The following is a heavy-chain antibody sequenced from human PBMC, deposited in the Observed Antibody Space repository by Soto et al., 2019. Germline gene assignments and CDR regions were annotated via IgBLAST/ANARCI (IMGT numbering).Heavy chain of an antibody. CDR3: ATGNVYYYGSGGLWDQ. J-gene: IGHJ4*02. CDR2: MHHSGST. CDR1: GGSITSPNW. D-gene: IGHD3-10*01. V-gene: IGHV4-4*02. Sequence: QVRLQESGPGLVNPSGTLSLTCVVSGGSITSPNWWTWVRQPPGRGLEWIAEMHHSGSTNYSPSLKSRVVMSIDKSKNQFSLKLNSVTAADTAVYYCATGNVYYYGSGGLWDQWGRGALVTFSS.